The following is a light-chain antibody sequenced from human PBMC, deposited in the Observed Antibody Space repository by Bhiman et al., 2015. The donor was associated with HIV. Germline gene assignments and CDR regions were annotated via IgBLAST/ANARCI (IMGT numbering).Light chain of an antibody. Sequence: SYELTQPPSVSVSPGQTATITCSGDELGNKYACWYQQKPGQSPVVVIYQDSERPSGISERFSASNSGNTATLTISGTQAMDEADYYCQVWDTSSDHLVFGGGTKLTVL. J-gene: IGLJ3*02. CDR1: ELGNKY. CDR2: QDS. CDR3: QVWDTSSDHLV. V-gene: IGLV3-1*01.